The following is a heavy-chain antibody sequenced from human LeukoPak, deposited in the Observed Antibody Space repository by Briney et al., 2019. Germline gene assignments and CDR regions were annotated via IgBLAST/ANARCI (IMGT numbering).Heavy chain of an antibody. D-gene: IGHD3-3*01. V-gene: IGHV3-53*01. CDR1: GFTVSSNY. CDR2: IYSGGST. J-gene: IGHJ6*02. Sequence: GGSLRLSCAASGFTVSSNYMSWVRQAPGKGLEWVSVIYSGGSTYHADSVKGRFTISRDNSKNTLYLQMNSLRAEDTAVYYCASRDDYDFWSGYHSYYYYYGMDVWGQGTTVTVSS. CDR3: ASRDDYDFWSGYHSYYYYYGMDV.